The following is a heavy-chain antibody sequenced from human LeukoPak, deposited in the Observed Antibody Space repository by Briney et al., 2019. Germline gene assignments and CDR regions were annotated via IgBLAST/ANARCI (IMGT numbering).Heavy chain of an antibody. D-gene: IGHD3-10*01. CDR2: INPNSGGT. CDR3: ARGLNYYGSGSYRDWFDP. CDR1: GYTFTGYY. V-gene: IGHV1-2*04. J-gene: IGHJ5*02. Sequence: ASVKVSCKASGYTFTGYYMHWMRQAPGQGLEWKGWINPNSGGTNYAQKFQGWVTMTRDTSISTAYMELSRLRSDDTAVYYCARGLNYYGSGSYRDWFDPWGQGTLVTVSS.